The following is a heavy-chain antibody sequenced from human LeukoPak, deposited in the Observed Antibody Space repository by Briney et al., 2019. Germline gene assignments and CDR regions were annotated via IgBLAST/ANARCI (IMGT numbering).Heavy chain of an antibody. CDR1: GGSLSSYY. Sequence: SETLSLTCTVSGGSLSSYYWSWIRQPPGKGLEWIGHIYDDGSTKYSPSLQSRLTLSVDTSKNHFSLKLSSVTAADTAVYYCARYSGNPTWFFDYWGQGSLVTVSS. CDR3: ARYSGNPTWFFDY. V-gene: IGHV4-59*01. CDR2: IYDDGST. D-gene: IGHD1-26*01. J-gene: IGHJ4*02.